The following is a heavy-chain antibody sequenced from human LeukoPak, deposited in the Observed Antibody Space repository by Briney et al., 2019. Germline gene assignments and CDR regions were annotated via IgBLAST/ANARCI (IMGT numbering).Heavy chain of an antibody. D-gene: IGHD6-13*01. CDR2: INSDGSST. CDR3: ARGPYSSSWDDYYYYGMDV. V-gene: IGHV3-74*01. CDR1: GFTFSSYW. J-gene: IGHJ6*02. Sequence: GGSLRLSCAASGFTFSSYWMHWVRHAPGKGLVWVSRINSDGSSTSYADSVKGRFTISRDNANNTLYLQMNSLRAEDTAVYYCARGPYSSSWDDYYYYGMDVWGQGTTVTVSS.